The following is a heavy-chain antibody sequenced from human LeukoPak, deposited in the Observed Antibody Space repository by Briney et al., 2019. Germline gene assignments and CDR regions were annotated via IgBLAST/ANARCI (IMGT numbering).Heavy chain of an antibody. J-gene: IGHJ4*02. D-gene: IGHD6-13*01. Sequence: GGSLRLSCAASGFTFSSYWMSWVRQAPGKGLGWVANIKQDGSEKYYVDSVKGRFTISRDNAKNPLYLQMNSLRAEDTAVYYCASSVAGALDYWGQGTLVTVSS. CDR2: IKQDGSEK. CDR3: ASSVAGALDY. CDR1: GFTFSSYW. V-gene: IGHV3-7*01.